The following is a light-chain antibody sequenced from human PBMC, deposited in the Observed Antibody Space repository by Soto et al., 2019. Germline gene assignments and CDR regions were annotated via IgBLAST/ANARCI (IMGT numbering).Light chain of an antibody. Sequence: QSALTQPASVSGSPGQSTTISCTGTSSDVGSYNLVSWYQQHPGKAPKLIIYEVSKRPSGVSNRFSGSKSGNTASLTISGLQAEDEADYYCCSYTGSSSVVFGGGTKLTVL. J-gene: IGLJ2*01. CDR2: EVS. CDR1: SSDVGSYNL. V-gene: IGLV2-23*02. CDR3: CSYTGSSSVV.